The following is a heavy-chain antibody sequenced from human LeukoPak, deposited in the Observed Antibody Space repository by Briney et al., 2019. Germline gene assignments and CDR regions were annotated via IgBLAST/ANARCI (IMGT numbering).Heavy chain of an antibody. D-gene: IGHD5-18*01. V-gene: IGHV3-21*01. CDR2: ISSSSSYI. CDR3: ARDPALYSYGLSAQGY. J-gene: IGHJ4*02. Sequence: GGSLRLSCAASGFTFSSYSMNWVRQAPGKGLEWVSSISSSSSYIYYADSVKGRFTISRDNAKDSLYLQMNSLRAEDTAVYYCARDPALYSYGLSAQGYWGQGTLVTVSS. CDR1: GFTFSSYS.